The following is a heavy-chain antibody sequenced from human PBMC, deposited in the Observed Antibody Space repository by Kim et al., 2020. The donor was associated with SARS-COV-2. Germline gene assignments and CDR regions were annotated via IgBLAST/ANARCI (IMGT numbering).Heavy chain of an antibody. CDR3: AKGTLGTCSGARCYPLDF. Sequence: GGSLRLSCAASGFTFSTYAMNWVRQTPEKGLEWVSSIIGGGVNTYHADSVKGRFSISRDNSKNTLYLQMNSLRVEDTAVYFCAKGTLGTCSGARCYPLDFWGQGTMVTVSS. CDR2: IIGGGVNT. J-gene: IGHJ4*02. V-gene: IGHV3-23*01. D-gene: IGHD2-2*01. CDR1: GFTFSTYA.